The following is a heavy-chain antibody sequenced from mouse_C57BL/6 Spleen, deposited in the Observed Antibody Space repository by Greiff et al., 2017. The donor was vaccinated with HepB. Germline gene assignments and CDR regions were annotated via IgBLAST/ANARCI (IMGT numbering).Heavy chain of an antibody. D-gene: IGHD4-1*01. CDR2: IDPSDSYT. CDR3: ARSSPLGRVDY. Sequence: QVQLQQSGAELVKPGASVKLSCKASGYTFTSYWMQWVKQRPGQGLEWIGEIDPSDSYTNYNQKFKGKATLTVDTSSSTAYMQLSSLTSEDSAVYYCARSSPLGRVDYWGQGTSVTVSS. CDR1: GYTFTSYW. V-gene: IGHV1-50*01. J-gene: IGHJ4*01.